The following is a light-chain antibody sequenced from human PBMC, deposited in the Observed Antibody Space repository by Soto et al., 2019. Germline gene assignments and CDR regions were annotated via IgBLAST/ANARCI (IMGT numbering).Light chain of an antibody. J-gene: IGLJ2*01. V-gene: IGLV2-11*01. CDR3: CSYAGSDILI. CDR2: GVT. CDR1: SSDVGGYNY. Sequence: QSALTQPRSVSGSPGQSVTISCTGTSSDVGGYNYVSWYQRHPGKAPKLIISGVTKRPSEVPDRFSGSKSGNTASLTISGLQAEDEADYDCCSYAGSDILIFGGGTKLTVL.